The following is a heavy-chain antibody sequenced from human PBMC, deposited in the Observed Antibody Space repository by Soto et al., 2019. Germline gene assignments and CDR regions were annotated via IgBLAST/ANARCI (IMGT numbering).Heavy chain of an antibody. CDR1: GDSVFSNSAA. D-gene: IGHD3-3*02. Sequence: SQTLLLTGAISGDSVFSNSAAWNWIRQSPSRGLEWLGRTYYRSKWYNDYAGSVKSRITINPDTSKNQFSLHLNSVTPEDTAVYYCARDLSGFFQHWGQGTLVTVSS. CDR2: TYYRSKWYN. J-gene: IGHJ1*01. CDR3: ARDLSGFFQH. V-gene: IGHV6-1*01.